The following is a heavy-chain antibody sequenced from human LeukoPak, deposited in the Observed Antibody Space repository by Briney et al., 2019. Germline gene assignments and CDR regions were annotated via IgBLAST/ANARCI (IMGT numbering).Heavy chain of an antibody. CDR3: ARTTEGGYSNGYFYYYYMDV. J-gene: IGHJ6*03. CDR1: GYSISSGYY. V-gene: IGHV4-61*01. D-gene: IGHD4-11*01. Sequence: SETLSLTCSVSGYSISSGYYWGWLRQPPGKGLEWIGYIYYSGSTNYKSSLKSRVTISVDTSKNQFSLKLSSVTAADTAVYYCARTTEGGYSNGYFYYYYMDVWGKGTTVTISS. CDR2: IYYSGST.